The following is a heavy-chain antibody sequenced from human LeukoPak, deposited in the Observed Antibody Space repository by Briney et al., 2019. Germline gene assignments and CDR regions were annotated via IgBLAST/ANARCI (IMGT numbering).Heavy chain of an antibody. CDR3: ARGVTQQLGYYYSFHMDV. J-gene: IGHJ6*03. D-gene: IGHD6-13*01. Sequence: PSETLSLTCTVSGGSINTYSWNLIRQPPGKGLEWIGNISYSGITDYNPSLQSRVTISVDTSKSQFFLNLWSVTAADTAVYYCARGVTQQLGYYYSFHMDVWGKGPTVTVSS. V-gene: IGHV4-59*01. CDR1: GGSINTYS. CDR2: ISYSGIT.